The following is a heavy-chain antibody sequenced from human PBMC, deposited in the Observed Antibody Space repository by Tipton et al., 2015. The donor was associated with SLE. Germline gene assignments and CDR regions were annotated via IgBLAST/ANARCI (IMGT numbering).Heavy chain of an antibody. Sequence: TLSLTCTVSGGSISSHYWSWIRQPPGKGLEWIGYIYYSGSTNYNPSLKSRVTISVDTSKNQFSLKLSSVTAADTAVYYCARQSIPAAGTGSYWGQGTLVTVSS. CDR2: IYYSGST. CDR3: ARQSIPAAGTGSY. CDR1: GGSISSHY. D-gene: IGHD6-13*01. J-gene: IGHJ4*02. V-gene: IGHV4-59*08.